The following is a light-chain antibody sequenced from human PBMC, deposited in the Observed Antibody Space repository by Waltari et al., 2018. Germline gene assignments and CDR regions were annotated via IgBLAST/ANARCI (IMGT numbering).Light chain of an antibody. V-gene: IGKV1-5*03. J-gene: IGKJ4*01. CDR3: HQSSSLPHT. Sequence: DIQMTKSPSTLPASVGDRVTIPCRASQNIGSSLVWCQQKPGKAPKLLIYEASSLQFGVPSRFSGRGSGAEFTLTINSLEAEDAATYYCHQSSSLPHTFGGGTKVEIK. CDR1: QNIGSS. CDR2: EAS.